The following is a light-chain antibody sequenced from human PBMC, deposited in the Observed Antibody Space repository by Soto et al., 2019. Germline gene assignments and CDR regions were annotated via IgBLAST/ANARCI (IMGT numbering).Light chain of an antibody. J-gene: IGKJ2*01. Sequence: DVQLTQSPSFLSASVGDRVTITCRASQGISSHLAWYQQIPGKGPKLLIYAASTLQSGVPSRFSGSGSGTEFTLAISSLQAEDFATYYCQQVTGYPHTFGQGTKLEIK. V-gene: IGKV1-9*01. CDR3: QQVTGYPHT. CDR1: QGISSH. CDR2: AAS.